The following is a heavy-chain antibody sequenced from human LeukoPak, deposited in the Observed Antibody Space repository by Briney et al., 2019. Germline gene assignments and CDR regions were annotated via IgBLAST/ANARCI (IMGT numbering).Heavy chain of an antibody. CDR1: GFTFSSYA. CDR2: ISGSGGST. V-gene: IGHV3-23*01. Sequence: GGSLRLSCAASGFTFSSYAMSWVRQAPGKGLEWVSAISGSGGSTYYADSVKGRFTISRDNSKNSLHLQMNSLRAEDTAVYYCAKDGSSGYYYAYLDYWGQGTLVTVSS. CDR3: AKDGSSGYYYAYLDY. D-gene: IGHD3-22*01. J-gene: IGHJ4*02.